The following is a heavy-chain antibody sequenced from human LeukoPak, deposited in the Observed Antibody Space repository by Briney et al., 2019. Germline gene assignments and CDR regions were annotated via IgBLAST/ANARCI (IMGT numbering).Heavy chain of an antibody. CDR3: ARECGAPENRIDY. CDR1: GGSLSSGGYY. J-gene: IGHJ4*02. Sequence: SETLSLTCTVSGGSLSSGGYYWSWIRQHPGKGLEWIGYIYYSGSTYYNPSLKSRVTISVDTSKNQFSLKLSSVTAADTAVYYCARECGAPENRIDYWGQGTLVTVSS. CDR2: IYYSGST. V-gene: IGHV4-31*03. D-gene: IGHD1-14*01.